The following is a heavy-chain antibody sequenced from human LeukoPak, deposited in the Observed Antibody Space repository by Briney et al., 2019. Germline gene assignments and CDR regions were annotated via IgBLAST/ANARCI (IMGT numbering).Heavy chain of an antibody. CDR2: IYYSGST. J-gene: IGHJ3*02. Sequence: SETLSLTCTVSGGSISSGGYYWSWIRQPPGKGLEWIGYIYYSGSTNYNPSLKSRVTISVDTSKNQFSLKLSSVTAADTAVYYCARAPSMIVAVINSPDAFDIWGQGTMVTVSS. CDR3: ARAPSMIVAVINSPDAFDI. V-gene: IGHV4-61*08. CDR1: GGSISSGGYY. D-gene: IGHD3-22*01.